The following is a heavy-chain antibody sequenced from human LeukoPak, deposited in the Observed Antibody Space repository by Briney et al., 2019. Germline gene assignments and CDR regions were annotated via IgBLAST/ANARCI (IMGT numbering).Heavy chain of an antibody. Sequence: SETLSLTCTASGGSISGSSYYWGWIRQPPGKGLEWIGSIYYSGSTYYNPSLKSRVTISVDTSKNQFSLKLSSVTAADTAVYYCARGIGWFDPWGQGTLVTVSS. V-gene: IGHV4-39*01. CDR3: ARGIGWFDP. CDR1: GGSISGSSYY. D-gene: IGHD6-13*01. J-gene: IGHJ5*02. CDR2: IYYSGST.